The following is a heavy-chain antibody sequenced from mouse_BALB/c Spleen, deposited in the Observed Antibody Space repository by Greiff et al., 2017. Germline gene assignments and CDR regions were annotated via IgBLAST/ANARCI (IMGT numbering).Heavy chain of an antibody. Sequence: VMLVESGPGLVAPSQSLSITCTVSGFSLSRYSVHWVRQPPGKGLEWLGMIWGGGSTDYNSALKSRLSISKDNSKSQVFLKMNSLQANDTAIYYCARVPSTVAPYFDYWGQGTTLTVSS. CDR2: IWGGGST. J-gene: IGHJ2*01. CDR3: ARVPSTVAPYFDY. V-gene: IGHV2-6-4*01. D-gene: IGHD1-1*01. CDR1: GFSLSRYS.